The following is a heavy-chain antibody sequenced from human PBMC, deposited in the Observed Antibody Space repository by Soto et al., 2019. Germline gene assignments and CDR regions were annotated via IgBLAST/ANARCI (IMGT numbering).Heavy chain of an antibody. D-gene: IGHD3-22*01. CDR3: AREYYYDSSGYPYYFDY. J-gene: IGHJ4*02. V-gene: IGHV3-23*01. CDR1: GFTFSSYA. CDR2: ISGSGGST. Sequence: EVQLLGSGGGLVQPGGSLRLSCAASGFTFSSYAMSWVRQAPGKGLEWVSAISGSGGSTYYADSVKGRFTISRDNSKNTLYLQMNSLRAEDTAVYYCAREYYYDSSGYPYYFDYWGQGTLVTVSS.